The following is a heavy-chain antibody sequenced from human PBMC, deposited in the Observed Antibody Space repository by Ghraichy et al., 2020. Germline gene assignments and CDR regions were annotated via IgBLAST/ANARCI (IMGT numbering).Heavy chain of an antibody. CDR1: GFTFSSYA. Sequence: GGSLRLSCEASGFTFSSYALHWVRQAPGKGLEWVAFISYDGSNKYYPDSVKGRFTISRDNSKNTLYLQVNSLRAEDTAVYYCARDGKGCSSTSCYSDCWGQGTLVTVSS. D-gene: IGHD2-2*02. V-gene: IGHV3-30*04. CDR2: ISYDGSNK. J-gene: IGHJ4*02. CDR3: ARDGKGCSSTSCYSDC.